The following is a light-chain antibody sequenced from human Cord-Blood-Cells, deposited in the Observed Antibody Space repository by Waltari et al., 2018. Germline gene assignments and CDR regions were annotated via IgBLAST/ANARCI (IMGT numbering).Light chain of an antibody. Sequence: QSVLPHPPSVSGAPGPRVTISCTGSSPNIGAGYDVHWYQQLPGTAPKLLIYGNSNRPSGVPDRFSGSKSGTSASLAITGLQAEDEADYYCQSYDSSLSGSVFGGGTKLTVL. CDR1: SPNIGAGYD. CDR3: QSYDSSLSGSV. CDR2: GNS. V-gene: IGLV1-40*01. J-gene: IGLJ3*02.